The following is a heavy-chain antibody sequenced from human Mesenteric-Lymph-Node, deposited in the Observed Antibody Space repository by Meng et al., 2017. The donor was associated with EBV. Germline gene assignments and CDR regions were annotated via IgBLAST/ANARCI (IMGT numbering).Heavy chain of an antibody. CDR1: GYTFIDYG. Sequence: GQLEQSGGEVKKPGASVKVSCKASGYTFIDYGVSWVRQAPGQGLEWMGWISGYNGNTNYAQKFQGRVTMTTDTSTSTAYMELRSLTSDDTAVYYCARVPSIIVVVPYYFDYWGQGTLVTVSS. CDR2: ISGYNGNT. V-gene: IGHV1-18*01. CDR3: ARVPSIIVVVPYYFDY. J-gene: IGHJ4*02. D-gene: IGHD3-22*01.